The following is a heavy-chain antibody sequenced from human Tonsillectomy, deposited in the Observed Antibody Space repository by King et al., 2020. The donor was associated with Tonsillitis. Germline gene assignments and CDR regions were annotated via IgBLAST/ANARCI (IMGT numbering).Heavy chain of an antibody. J-gene: IGHJ4*02. CDR3: ARDRGYCSSTSCAFDY. V-gene: IGHV3-30*04. CDR2: ISYDGSNK. D-gene: IGHD2-2*01. CDR1: GFTFSSYA. Sequence: QLVQSGGGVVQPGRSLRLSCAASGFTFSSYAMHWVRQAPGKALEWVAVISYDGSNKYYAGSLKGRFTISRDNSKNTLNLQMNSLRAEDTAVYYCARDRGYCSSTSCAFDYWGQGTLVTVSS.